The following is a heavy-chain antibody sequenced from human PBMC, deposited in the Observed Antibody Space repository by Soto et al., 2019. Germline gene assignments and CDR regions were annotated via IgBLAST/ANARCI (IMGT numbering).Heavy chain of an antibody. Sequence: SVKVSFKASGGPFSSYAISLVRQAPGQGLEWVGGIIPIFGTANYAQKFHGRVTITADESTSTAYMELSSLRSEDTAVYYCARVDGYYDLLTGPPVSYYYGMDVWGQGTTVTVSS. V-gene: IGHV1-69*13. CDR1: GGPFSSYA. CDR3: ARVDGYYDLLTGPPVSYYYGMDV. D-gene: IGHD3-9*01. J-gene: IGHJ6*02. CDR2: IIPIFGTA.